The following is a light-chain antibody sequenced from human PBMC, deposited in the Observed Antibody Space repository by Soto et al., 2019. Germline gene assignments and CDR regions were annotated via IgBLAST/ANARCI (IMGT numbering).Light chain of an antibody. CDR3: HQYNNWPRT. V-gene: IGKV3-15*01. J-gene: IGKJ5*01. CDR2: GAS. Sequence: EIVLTQSPGTLSLSPGERATLSCRASQSVSSSYLAWYQQKPGQAPSLLIYGASTRATGIPARFSGSGSGTEFTLTISSLQSEDFAVXFCHQYNNWPRTFGQGTRLEIK. CDR1: QSVSSSY.